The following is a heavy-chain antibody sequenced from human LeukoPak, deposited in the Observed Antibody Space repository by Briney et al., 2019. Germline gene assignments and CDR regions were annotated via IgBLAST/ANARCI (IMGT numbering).Heavy chain of an antibody. CDR3: AGRGVDCSGFYDAFDI. J-gene: IGHJ3*02. CDR1: GYSFTSYW. Sequence: GESLKISCKGSGYSFTSYWIGWVRQMPGKGLEWMGIIYPGDSDTRYSPSFQGQVSISADKSISTAYLQWSSLKASDTAMYYCAGRGVDCSGFYDAFDIWGQGTMVTVSS. V-gene: IGHV5-51*01. CDR2: IYPGDSDT. D-gene: IGHD3-22*01.